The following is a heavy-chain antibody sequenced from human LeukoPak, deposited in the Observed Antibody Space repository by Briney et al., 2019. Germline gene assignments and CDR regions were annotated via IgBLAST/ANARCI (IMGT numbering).Heavy chain of an antibody. J-gene: IGHJ4*02. Sequence: SETLSLTCTVSGGSIGSNYLTWIRQPPGKGLEYIGYIYYTGGTNYNPSLKSRVTISVDTSKNQFSLKLTSVTAADTAVYFCAKYGNSGWVIDNWGQGTLVTVSS. CDR3: AKYGNSGWVIDN. CDR1: GGSIGSNY. V-gene: IGHV4-59*08. D-gene: IGHD6-19*01. CDR2: IYYTGGT.